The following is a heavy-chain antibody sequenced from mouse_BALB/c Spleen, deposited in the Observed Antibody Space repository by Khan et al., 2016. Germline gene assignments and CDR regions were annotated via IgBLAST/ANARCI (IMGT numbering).Heavy chain of an antibody. V-gene: IGHV1-7*01. Sequence: QVQLQQSGAELAKPGASVKMSCKASGYTFTTYWMHWVKQRPGQGLEWIGYINPSTGYTEYNQKFKDKATLTADKSSSTAYMPLSSLTSEDSAVYYSARRGSTLIMGFAYWGQGTLVTVSA. J-gene: IGHJ3*01. CDR1: GYTFTTYW. CDR3: ARRGSTLIMGFAY. CDR2: INPSTGYT. D-gene: IGHD2-4*01.